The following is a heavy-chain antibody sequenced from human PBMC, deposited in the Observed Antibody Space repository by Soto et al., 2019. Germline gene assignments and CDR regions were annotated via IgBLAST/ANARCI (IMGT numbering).Heavy chain of an antibody. CDR3: ARSRGSYYTNFDS. CDR2: VIPILGAS. V-gene: IGHV1-69*08. Sequence: QVQLVQSGAEVKKPGSSVKVSCKASADTFTGYTVTWVRQAPGQGLEWVGRVIPILGASNFAQKFQGRVTISGDNSADTAYMVLAGLTSEDTAVYYCARSRGSYYTNFDSWGQGTLVTVSS. J-gene: IGHJ4*02. D-gene: IGHD3-10*01. CDR1: ADTFTGYT.